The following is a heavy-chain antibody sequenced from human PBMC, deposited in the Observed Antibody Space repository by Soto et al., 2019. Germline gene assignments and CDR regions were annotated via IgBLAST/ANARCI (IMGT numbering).Heavy chain of an antibody. D-gene: IGHD3-10*01. CDR2: IIPIFGTA. CDR1: GGTFSSYA. Sequence: SVKVSCKASGGTFSSYAISWVRQAPGQGLEWMGGIIPIFGTANYAQKFQGRVTITADESTSTAYMELSSLRSEDTAVYYCARVSNHYGGGIYYERGPFDTWGEETLVTFP. V-gene: IGHV1-69*13. CDR3: ARVSNHYGGGIYYERGPFDT. J-gene: IGHJ4*02.